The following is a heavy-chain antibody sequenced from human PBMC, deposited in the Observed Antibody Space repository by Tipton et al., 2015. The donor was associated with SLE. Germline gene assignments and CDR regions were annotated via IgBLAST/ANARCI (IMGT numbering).Heavy chain of an antibody. D-gene: IGHD3-9*01. J-gene: IGHJ5*02. CDR1: GGSIRSHS. CDR3: ARGVYDFLTAPKRFAP. V-gene: IGHV4-59*11. CDR2: IYYNGSP. Sequence: TLSLTCTVSGGSIRSHSWNWIRQPPGKGLEWIGYIYYNGSPNYNPSLKSRLTISVDMSKNQISLKLSSVTAADTAVYYCARGVYDFLTAPKRFAPWGQGTLVTLSS.